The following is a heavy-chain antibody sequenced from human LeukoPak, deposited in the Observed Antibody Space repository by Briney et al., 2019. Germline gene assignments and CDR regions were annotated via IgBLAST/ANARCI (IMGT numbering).Heavy chain of an antibody. D-gene: IGHD6-13*01. Sequence: ASVKVSCKASGYTFTNYAMHWVRQAPGQRLEWMGWINAGNGNTKYSQKFQGRVTITRDTSASTAYMELRSLRSDDTAVYYCARGKYSSSRNWFDPWGQGTLVTVSS. CDR2: INAGNGNT. J-gene: IGHJ5*02. V-gene: IGHV1-3*01. CDR3: ARGKYSSSRNWFDP. CDR1: GYTFTNYA.